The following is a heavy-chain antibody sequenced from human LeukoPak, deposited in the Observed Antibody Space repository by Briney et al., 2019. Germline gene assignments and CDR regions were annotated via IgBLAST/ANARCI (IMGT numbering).Heavy chain of an antibody. CDR1: GFTVSSNY. CDR2: IYSAGNT. V-gene: IGHV3-53*01. CDR3: ARDQWVSDHSSSWYVFNY. J-gene: IGHJ4*02. Sequence: GGSLRLSCAASGFTVSSNYMNWVRQTPGKGLEWVSVIYSAGNTYYADSVKGRFTISRDNSKNTLYLQMNSLTAEDTALYYCARDQWVSDHSSSWYVFNYWGQGTLVTVSS. D-gene: IGHD6-13*01.